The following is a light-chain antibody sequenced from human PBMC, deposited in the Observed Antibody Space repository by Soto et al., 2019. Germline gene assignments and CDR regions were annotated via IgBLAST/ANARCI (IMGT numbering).Light chain of an antibody. CDR3: QQYGSSGT. V-gene: IGKV3-20*01. J-gene: IGKJ1*01. CDR1: QSVSSTY. CDR2: GAS. Sequence: EIVLTQSPGTLSLSPGERATLSCRASQSVSSTYLAWYQHKPGQAPRLLIYGASSRATGIPDRFSGSGSGTDFTLIISRLEPEDFAVYYCQQYGSSGTFGQGTKVDI.